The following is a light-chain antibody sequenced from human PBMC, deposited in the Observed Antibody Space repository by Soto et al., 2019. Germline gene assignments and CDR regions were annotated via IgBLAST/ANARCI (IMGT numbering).Light chain of an antibody. Sequence: SGLTQPPSVSAAPGQKVTISCSGSSSNIGGNSVSWYQQLPGTAPKLLIYDDNKRPSGVPDRFSCPKSGTSSTLGITGFQAGDEADYYCGSWDSSLSAYVFGTGTKVTVL. CDR1: SSNIGGNS. J-gene: IGLJ1*01. V-gene: IGLV1-51*01. CDR2: DDN. CDR3: GSWDSSLSAYV.